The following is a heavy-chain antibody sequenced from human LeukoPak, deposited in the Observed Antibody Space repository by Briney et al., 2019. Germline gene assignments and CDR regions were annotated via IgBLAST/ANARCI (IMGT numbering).Heavy chain of an antibody. Sequence: PSETLSLTCTVSGGSITSYYWSWLRQPPGKGREWIAYIYYSGTAHYNPSLTSRVTISLDTSKHHSSLKLSSVTAADTAIYYCANMVANAFSIWGQGTMVTVSP. V-gene: IGHV4-59*12. J-gene: IGHJ3*02. CDR1: GGSITSYY. CDR3: ANMVANAFSI. CDR2: IYYSGTA. D-gene: IGHD5-12*01.